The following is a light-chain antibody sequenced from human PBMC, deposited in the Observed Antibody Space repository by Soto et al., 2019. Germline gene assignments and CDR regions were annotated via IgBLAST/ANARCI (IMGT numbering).Light chain of an antibody. V-gene: IGKV3-20*01. J-gene: IGKJ4*01. CDR1: QSVSSS. Sequence: EIVLTQSPGTLSVSPGERATLSCRASQSVSSSLAWYQQKPGQAPRLLIYGASSMATGIPDRFSGSGSGTDFILTKISLEPEDFEVDYCQKYCSSHPRTFGGGTKVEIK. CDR3: QKYCSSHPRT. CDR2: GAS.